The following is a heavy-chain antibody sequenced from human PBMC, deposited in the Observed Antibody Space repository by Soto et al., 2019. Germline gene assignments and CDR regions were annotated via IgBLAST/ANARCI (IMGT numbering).Heavy chain of an antibody. D-gene: IGHD3-22*01. CDR1: GGSISSYY. CDR2: IYYSGRT. CDR3: ARSRGGYFDY. V-gene: IGHV4-59*08. Sequence: SETLSLTCTVSGGSISSYYWSWIRQPPGKGLEWIGYIYYSGRTNYNPSLKSRVTISVDTSKNQFSLKLSSVTAADTAVYYCARSRGGYFDYWGQGTLVT. J-gene: IGHJ4*02.